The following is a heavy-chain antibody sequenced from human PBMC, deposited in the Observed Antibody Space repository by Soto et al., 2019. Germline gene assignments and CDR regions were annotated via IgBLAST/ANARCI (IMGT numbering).Heavy chain of an antibody. CDR3: SRGRQSGYYYSYGMEV. V-gene: IGHV3-53*01. Sequence: GGPLRLSCAASGLTVPSNYMSWVRQAAGRGLEWVSVIYAGSITFYADSVKGRVTISRDNSKNTLYLQRNSLRAEDTAVYYCSRGRQSGYYYSYGMEVCGQGTTVTGSS. J-gene: IGHJ6*01. CDR1: GLTVPSNY. D-gene: IGHD3-3*01. CDR2: IYAGSIT.